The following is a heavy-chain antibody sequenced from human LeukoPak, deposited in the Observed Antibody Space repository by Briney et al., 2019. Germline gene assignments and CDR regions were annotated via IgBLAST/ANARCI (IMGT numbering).Heavy chain of an antibody. D-gene: IGHD1-26*01. V-gene: IGHV3-33*01. CDR1: GFTFNTYG. J-gene: IGHJ4*02. Sequence: GRSLRLSCAASGFTFNTYGMNWVRQAPGKGLEWVAVIWHDGSIKYYAESVKGRFTVSRDNSENTLYLQMNSLRAEDTAVYYCARGTSGSYYVVPYYFDYWGQGTLVTVSS. CDR3: ARGTSGSYYVVPYYFDY. CDR2: IWHDGSIK.